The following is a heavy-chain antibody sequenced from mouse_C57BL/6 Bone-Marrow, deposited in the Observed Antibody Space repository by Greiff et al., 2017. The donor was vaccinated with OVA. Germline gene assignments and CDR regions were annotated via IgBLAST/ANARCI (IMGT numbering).Heavy chain of an antibody. Sequence: VQLQQSGAELVRPGASVKLSCTASGFNIKDDYMHWVKQRPEQGLEWIGWIDPENGDTEYASKFQGKATITADTSSNTAYLQLSRLTSEDTAVYYCTTFEYDVGLAYWGQGTLVTVSA. CDR3: TTFEYDVGLAY. CDR1: GFNIKDDY. D-gene: IGHD2-4*01. J-gene: IGHJ3*01. CDR2: IDPENGDT. V-gene: IGHV14-4*01.